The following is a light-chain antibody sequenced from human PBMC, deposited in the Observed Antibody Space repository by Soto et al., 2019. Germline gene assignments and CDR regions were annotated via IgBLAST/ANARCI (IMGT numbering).Light chain of an antibody. J-gene: IGKJ5*01. CDR1: QSVGSNY. CDR3: QQYGYSPIT. CDR2: GAS. Sequence: EFVLTQSPGALSLSPGERATLSCSASQSVGSNYLAWYQQKPGQAPRLLIYGASSRATGIADRFSGSGSGTDFTLTISRLEPEDFALYYCQQYGYSPITFGQGTRLEIK. V-gene: IGKV3-20*01.